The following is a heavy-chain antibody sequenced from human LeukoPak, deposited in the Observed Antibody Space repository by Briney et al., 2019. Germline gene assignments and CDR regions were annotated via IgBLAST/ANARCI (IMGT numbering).Heavy chain of an antibody. V-gene: IGHV4-4*07. Sequence: NPSETLSLTCTFSGGSISSYYWSWIRQPAGKGLEWIGRIHTSGSTNYNPSLKSRVTMSVDTSKNQFSLKLSSVTAADTAVYYCARIQRITMVRGVILVGFYYYYMDVWGKGTTVTVSS. J-gene: IGHJ6*03. D-gene: IGHD3-10*01. CDR2: IHTSGST. CDR3: ARIQRITMVRGVILVGFYYYYMDV. CDR1: GGSISSYY.